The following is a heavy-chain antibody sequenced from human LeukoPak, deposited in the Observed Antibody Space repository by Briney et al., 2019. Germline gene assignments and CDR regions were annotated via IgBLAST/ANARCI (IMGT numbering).Heavy chain of an antibody. J-gene: IGHJ5*01. CDR3: ARGVYSGWYTHNWLDS. CDR2: INPHNGDT. V-gene: IGHV1-2*02. D-gene: IGHD6-19*01. CDR1: GYTFTGYY. Sequence: ASVKVSCKASGYTFTGYYMHWVRQAPGQGLGWMGWINPHNGDTNYEQMFQGRVTMTRDTSISTAYMELSSLRSDDTAVYYCARGVYSGWYTHNWLDSWGQGTLVIVSS.